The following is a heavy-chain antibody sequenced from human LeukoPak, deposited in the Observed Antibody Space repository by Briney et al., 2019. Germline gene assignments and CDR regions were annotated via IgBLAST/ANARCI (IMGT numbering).Heavy chain of an antibody. CDR1: GFTFSSYG. CDR3: ARDGGSDY. J-gene: IGHJ4*02. Sequence: PGGSLRLSCAASGFTFSSYGMHWVRQAPGKGLEWVSYISSSSSTIYYADSVKGRFTISRDNAKNSLYLQMNSLRAEDTAVYYCARDGGSDYWGQGTLVTVSS. V-gene: IGHV3-48*01. D-gene: IGHD3-16*01. CDR2: ISSSSSTI.